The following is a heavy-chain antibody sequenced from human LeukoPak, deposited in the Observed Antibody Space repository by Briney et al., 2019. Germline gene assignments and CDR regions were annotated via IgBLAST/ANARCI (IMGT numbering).Heavy chain of an antibody. CDR3: ARDRHFLYYMDV. Sequence: GGSLRLSCVASGLTFSTYAMHWVRQAPGKGLEWVAGISNDGKHEYYTDSAKGRFTISRDNSKNTLFLQVNSLRTEDTAVYYCARDRHFLYYMDVWGRGTTVTVSS. CDR1: GLTFSTYA. CDR2: ISNDGKHE. D-gene: IGHD3-3*02. J-gene: IGHJ6*03. V-gene: IGHV3-30*04.